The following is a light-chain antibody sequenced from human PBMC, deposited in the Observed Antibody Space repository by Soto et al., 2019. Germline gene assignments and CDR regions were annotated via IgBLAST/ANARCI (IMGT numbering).Light chain of an antibody. CDR3: ASQTSPNMWI. J-gene: IGLJ2*01. V-gene: IGLV2-14*01. CDR2: EVN. CDR1: SSDIGKSKY. Sequence: QSVLTXPASVSGSPGQSITFPCTGTSSDIGKSKYVSWFQQLPGEAPRLIIYEVNSRPSGISDRFSGSKSGNSASLTISGLKPEDESTYYCASQTSPNMWIFGGGTK.